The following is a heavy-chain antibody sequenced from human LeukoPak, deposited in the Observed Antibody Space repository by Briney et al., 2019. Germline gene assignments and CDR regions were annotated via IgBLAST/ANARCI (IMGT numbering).Heavy chain of an antibody. V-gene: IGHV3-66*01. CDR2: IYSGGST. D-gene: IGHD3-22*01. CDR1: GFTVSTSH. CDR3: ARCSTSSGHSVRWFDP. Sequence: PGGSLRLSCAGFTVSTSHMTWVRQAPGKGLEWVSLIYSGGSTYYADSVKGRFTISRDNSKNTLYLQMNSLRAEDTAVYYCARCSTSSGHSVRWFDPWGQGTLVTVSS. J-gene: IGHJ5*02.